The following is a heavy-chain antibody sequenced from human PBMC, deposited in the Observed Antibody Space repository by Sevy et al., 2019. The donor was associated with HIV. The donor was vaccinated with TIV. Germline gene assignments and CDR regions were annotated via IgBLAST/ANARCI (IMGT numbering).Heavy chain of an antibody. CDR3: ARGPYSMVRGVIPKYYFDY. D-gene: IGHD3-10*01. J-gene: IGHJ4*02. V-gene: IGHV3-30-3*01. Sequence: GGSLRLSCAASGFTFSSYAMHWVRQAPGKGLEWVAVISYDGSNKYYADSVKGRFTISRDNSKNRLYLQMNSLRAEDTAVYYCARGPYSMVRGVIPKYYFDYWGQGTLVTVSS. CDR1: GFTFSSYA. CDR2: ISYDGSNK.